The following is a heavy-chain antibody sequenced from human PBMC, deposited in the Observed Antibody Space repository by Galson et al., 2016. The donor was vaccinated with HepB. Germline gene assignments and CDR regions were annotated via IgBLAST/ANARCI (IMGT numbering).Heavy chain of an antibody. D-gene: IGHD3-10*01. V-gene: IGHV3-33*01. J-gene: IGHJ4*02. CDR2: IWYNGINK. CDR3: VRDPYYYGSGKYYYFDF. Sequence: SLRLSCAASGFSFGSYGMHWVRRAPGTGLEWVAVIWYNGINKYYADSVKGRFTISRDNSKNTLYLQVSSLRAEDTAVYFCVRDPYYYGSGKYYYFDFWGQGTLVTVSS. CDR1: GFSFGSYG.